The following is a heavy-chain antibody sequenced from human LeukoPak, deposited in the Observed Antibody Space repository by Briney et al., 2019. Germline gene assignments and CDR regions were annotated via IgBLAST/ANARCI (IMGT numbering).Heavy chain of an antibody. CDR2: VYGDGST. CDR3: AKDSRAYLVGAIYFFDC. Sequence: GGSLRLSCAVSGVTVSNNYMAWVRQAPGKGLEWVSVVYGDGSTNYADSVKGRFTISRDNSKNTLYLQMNSLRAEDTAVYYCAKDSRAYLVGAIYFFDCWGRGTLVTVSS. J-gene: IGHJ4*02. D-gene: IGHD1-26*01. V-gene: IGHV3-53*01. CDR1: GVTVSNNY.